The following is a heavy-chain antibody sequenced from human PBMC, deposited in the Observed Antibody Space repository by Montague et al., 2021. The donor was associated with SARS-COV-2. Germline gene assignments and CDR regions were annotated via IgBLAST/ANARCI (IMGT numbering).Heavy chain of an antibody. J-gene: IGHJ3*02. CDR2: INHSGSI. Sequence: SDTLSLTRAVYGGSFSGYYWSWIRQPPGKGLEWIGEINHSGSINXNPSLKSRVTISVDTSKNQFSLKLSSVTAADTAVYYCARVPDYYDSSGYYFDAFDIWGQGTMVTVSS. CDR3: ARVPDYYDSSGYYFDAFDI. CDR1: GGSFSGYY. V-gene: IGHV4-34*01. D-gene: IGHD3-22*01.